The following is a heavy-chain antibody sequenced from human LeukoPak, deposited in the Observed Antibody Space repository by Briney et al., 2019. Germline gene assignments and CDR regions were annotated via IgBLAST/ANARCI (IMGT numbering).Heavy chain of an antibody. D-gene: IGHD3-9*01. CDR2: IYYSGST. Sequence: SETLSLTCTVSGGSISSYYWSWIRQPPGKGLEWIGYIYYSGSTNYNPSLKSRVTISVDTSKNQFSLKLSSVTAADTAVYYCARNAYYDILTGYYPFDPWGQGTLVTVSS. J-gene: IGHJ5*02. CDR3: ARNAYYDILTGYYPFDP. V-gene: IGHV4-59*01. CDR1: GGSISSYY.